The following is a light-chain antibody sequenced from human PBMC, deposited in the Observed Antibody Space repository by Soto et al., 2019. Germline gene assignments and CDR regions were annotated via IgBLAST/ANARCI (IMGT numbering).Light chain of an antibody. J-gene: IGLJ1*01. Sequence: QSVLTQPPSVSGSPGQSVAISCTGTSSDVGSYNRVAWYQQPPGTAPKLIIYDVTNRPSGVPDRFSGSKSGNTASLTISGLQAEDGADYYCNSFTTSSTYVFGTGTKVTVL. CDR3: NSFTTSSTYV. V-gene: IGLV2-18*02. CDR2: DVT. CDR1: SSDVGSYNR.